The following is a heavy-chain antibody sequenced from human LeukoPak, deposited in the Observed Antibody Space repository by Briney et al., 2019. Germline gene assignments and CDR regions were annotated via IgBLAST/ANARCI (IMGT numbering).Heavy chain of an antibody. D-gene: IGHD6-6*01. CDR3: ARAKYSGNWFDP. Sequence: GGSLRLSCAASGFTFSSYWMHWVRQAPGKGLVWVSRINSDGSSTSYADSVKGRFTISRDNAKNTLYLQMNSLRAEDTAVYYCARAKYSGNWFDPWGQGTLVTVSS. V-gene: IGHV3-74*01. CDR1: GFTFSSYW. J-gene: IGHJ5*02. CDR2: INSDGSST.